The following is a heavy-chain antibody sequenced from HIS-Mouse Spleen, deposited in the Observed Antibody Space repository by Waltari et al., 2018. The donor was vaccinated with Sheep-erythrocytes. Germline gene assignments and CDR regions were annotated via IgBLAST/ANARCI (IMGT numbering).Heavy chain of an antibody. V-gene: IGHV3-48*02. J-gene: IGHJ2*01. Sequence: QLVEAGGGLVPPGGYLGLPCASSGFPFRGLTMNVVRQAPGKGVEWVSCISSSSSTIYYADSVKGRFTISRDNAKNSLYLQMNSLRDEDTAVYYCARDYGDWYFDLWGRGTLVTVSS. CDR3: ARDYGDWYFDL. CDR2: ISSSSSTI. CDR1: GFPFRGLT. D-gene: IGHD3-10*01.